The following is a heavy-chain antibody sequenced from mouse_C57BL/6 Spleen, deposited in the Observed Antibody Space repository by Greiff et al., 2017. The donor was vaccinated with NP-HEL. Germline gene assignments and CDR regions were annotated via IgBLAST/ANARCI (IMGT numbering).Heavy chain of an antibody. CDR1: GFTFSDYG. CDR2: ISSGSSTI. Sequence: EVKLMESGGGLVKPGGSLKLSCAASGFTFSDYGMHWVRQAPEKGLEWVAYISSGSSTIYYADTVKGRFTISRDNAKNTLFLQMTSLRSEDTAMYYCARDYYGRGQGFAYWGQGTLVTVSA. J-gene: IGHJ3*01. CDR3: ARDYYGRGQGFAY. D-gene: IGHD1-1*01. V-gene: IGHV5-17*01.